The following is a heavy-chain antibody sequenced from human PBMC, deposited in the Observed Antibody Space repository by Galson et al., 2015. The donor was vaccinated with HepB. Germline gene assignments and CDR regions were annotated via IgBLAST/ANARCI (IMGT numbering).Heavy chain of an antibody. CDR1: GGTFSSHA. Sequence: SVKVSCKASGGTFSSHAISWVRQAPGQGLEWMGGIIPIFGTTSYAQRFQGRVTITADESTSTAYMELSSLRSEDTAVYYCARDRLTTYHYDSSDYYPNWFDPWGQGTLVTVSS. V-gene: IGHV1-69*13. J-gene: IGHJ5*02. D-gene: IGHD3-22*01. CDR2: IIPIFGTT. CDR3: ARDRLTTYHYDSSDYYPNWFDP.